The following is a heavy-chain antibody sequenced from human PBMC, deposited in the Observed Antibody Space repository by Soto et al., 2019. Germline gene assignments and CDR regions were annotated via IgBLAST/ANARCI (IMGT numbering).Heavy chain of an antibody. J-gene: IGHJ4*02. CDR1: GGSISNYY. D-gene: IGHD3-22*01. Sequence: PSETLSLTCTVSGGSISNYYWSWIRQPAGKGLEWIGRIYTSGSTNYNPSLKSRVTMSVDTSRNQFSLELSSVTAADTAVYYCARYSRGYLWYFDYWGQGTLVTVS. CDR2: IYTSGST. V-gene: IGHV4-4*07. CDR3: ARYSRGYLWYFDY.